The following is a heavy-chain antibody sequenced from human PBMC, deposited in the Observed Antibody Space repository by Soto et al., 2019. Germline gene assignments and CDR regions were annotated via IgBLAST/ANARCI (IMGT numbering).Heavy chain of an antibody. D-gene: IGHD3-10*01. CDR2: ISAYNGNT. V-gene: IGHV1-18*01. CDR1: GYTFTSYG. CDR3: ARDLFTMVRGVIWADAIVC. J-gene: IGHJ3*01. Sequence: ASVKVSCKASGYTFTSYGISWVRQAPGQGLEWMGWISAYNGNTNYAQKLQGRVTMTTDTSTSTAYMELRSLRSDDTAVYYCARDLFTMVRGVIWADAIVCWGQGTMVTVSS.